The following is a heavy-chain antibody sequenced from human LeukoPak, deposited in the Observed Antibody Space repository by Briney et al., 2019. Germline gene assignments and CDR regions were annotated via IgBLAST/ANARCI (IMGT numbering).Heavy chain of an antibody. V-gene: IGHV3-23*01. Sequence: GGSLRLSCGATGFTFSNYAMNWVRQAPGKGLEWVSGISGGGAYTYYADSVKGRFTISRDNSKTTLYLQMNSLIAEDTAVYYCAKGIGYDWNYDYFDCWGQGTPVTVSS. J-gene: IGHJ4*02. CDR1: GFTFSNYA. CDR3: AKGIGYDWNYDYFDC. D-gene: IGHD1-7*01. CDR2: ISGGGAYT.